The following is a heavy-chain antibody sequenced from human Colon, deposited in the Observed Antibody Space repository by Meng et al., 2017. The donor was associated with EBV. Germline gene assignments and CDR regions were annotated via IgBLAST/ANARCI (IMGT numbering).Heavy chain of an antibody. Sequence: QVRPRQCGAGRLQSSYSLSLSCAVSGGYLSGAYRNRIRQPLGKGLEWIGEIIHGDSPSYNPSLKIRVTISIDTSTNQLSLMLSSVTAADTAVYYCARRPTGIDYWGQGTLVTVSS. D-gene: IGHD2-8*02. J-gene: IGHJ4*02. CDR1: GGYLSGAY. V-gene: IGHV4-34*12. CDR3: ARRPTGIDY. CDR2: IIHGDSP.